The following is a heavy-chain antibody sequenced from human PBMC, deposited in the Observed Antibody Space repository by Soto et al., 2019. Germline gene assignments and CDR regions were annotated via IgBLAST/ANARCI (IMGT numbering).Heavy chain of an antibody. J-gene: IGHJ6*02. V-gene: IGHV1-69*01. CDR3: ARAPGYSYGHPPPGGMDV. CDR2: IIPISATT. D-gene: IGHD5-18*01. CDR1: GVTFSSYA. Sequence: QVQLVQSGAEVKKPGSSVKVSCKLSGVTFSSYAINWLRQAPGQGLEWMGVIIPISATTHYAQTFQGRDNITADESKFISYMELRILISEDTALYYGARAPGYSYGHPPPGGMDVWGQ.